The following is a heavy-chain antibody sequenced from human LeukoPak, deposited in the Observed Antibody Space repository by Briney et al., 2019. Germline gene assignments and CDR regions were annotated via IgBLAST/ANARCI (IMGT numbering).Heavy chain of an antibody. CDR2: IKQDGSEQ. Sequence: GGSLRLSCAASGFTFRNYYMSWVRQAPGKGLEWVANIKQDGSEQFYMDSVKGRFTISRDNAKNSLYLQMNSLRAEDTAVYYCAREDNVVIPATRDDAFDIWGQGTVVTVSS. V-gene: IGHV3-7*01. CDR1: GFTFRNYY. CDR3: AREDNVVIPATRDDAFDI. D-gene: IGHD2-2*01. J-gene: IGHJ3*02.